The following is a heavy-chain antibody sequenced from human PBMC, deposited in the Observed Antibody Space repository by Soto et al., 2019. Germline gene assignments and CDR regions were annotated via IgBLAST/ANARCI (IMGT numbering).Heavy chain of an antibody. CDR2: IYYDGTNE. Sequence: QVHLVESGGGVVQPGRSLRLSCAASGFTFSTYGMHWVRQAPGKGLEWVAMIYYDGTNEYYADSVKGRFTISRDNSKNTLYLQMNSLRVEDTAVYYCARVGGTVTSDYWGQGTLVTVSS. V-gene: IGHV3-33*01. D-gene: IGHD4-17*01. J-gene: IGHJ4*02. CDR3: ARVGGTVTSDY. CDR1: GFTFSTYG.